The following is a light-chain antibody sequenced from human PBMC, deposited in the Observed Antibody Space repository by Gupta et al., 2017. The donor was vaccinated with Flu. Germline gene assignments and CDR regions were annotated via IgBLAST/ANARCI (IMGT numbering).Light chain of an antibody. Sequence: SYELTQPPSVSVSPGQTARITCSGDKLGDKYTSWYQQKPGQSPLLVIYQDNKRPSGIPERFSGSNSGDTATLTISGTQTMDEADYYCQAWDINTYYVVGTGTKVSVL. CDR2: QDN. J-gene: IGLJ1*01. CDR1: KLGDKY. CDR3: QAWDINTYYV. V-gene: IGLV3-1*01.